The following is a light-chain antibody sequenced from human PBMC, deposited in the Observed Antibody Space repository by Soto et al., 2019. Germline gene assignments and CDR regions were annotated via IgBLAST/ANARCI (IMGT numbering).Light chain of an antibody. V-gene: IGKV1-5*01. J-gene: IGKJ1*01. CDR3: QHHNSYSQT. CDR2: GAS. Sequence: TQSPPTLSASVGDRVTITRRASQSIRYYLAWYQQMPGKAPKLLVYGASSLQSGVRSRFSGSGSGTEFTLTISSLQPDDFATYFCQHHNSYSQTFGQGTKVEIK. CDR1: QSIRYY.